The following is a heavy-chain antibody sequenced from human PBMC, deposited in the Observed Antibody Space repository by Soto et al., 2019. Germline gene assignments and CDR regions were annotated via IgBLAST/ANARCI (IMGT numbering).Heavy chain of an antibody. CDR1: GFSVSDSY. CDR3: ATDWGIAVGTPDAFDI. Sequence: PGGSLRLSCATSGFSVSDSYLSWVRQAPGKGLEWVSVFYAAGHTYYADSVKGRFIISRDKSKNTLYLQMNSLRAEDTAVYYCATDWGIAVGTPDAFDIWGQGTMVNVSS. V-gene: IGHV3-66*01. J-gene: IGHJ3*02. D-gene: IGHD6-19*01. CDR2: FYAAGHT.